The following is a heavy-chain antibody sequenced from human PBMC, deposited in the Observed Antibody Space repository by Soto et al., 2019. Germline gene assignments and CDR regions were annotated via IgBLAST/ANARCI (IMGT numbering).Heavy chain of an antibody. D-gene: IGHD3-22*01. Sequence: PGGSLRLSCEASGFIFSTTDMSWVRQAPGKGLEWVSTIYGDGRTTYYADSVRGRFSISRDNSKNMVFLQMDSLRAADTAFYYCARAAPLTTSTYYYDTSSRYNVRPIDYWGQGTLVTVSS. V-gene: IGHV3-23*01. J-gene: IGHJ4*02. CDR2: IYGDGRTT. CDR1: GFIFSTTD. CDR3: ARAAPLTTSTYYYDTSSRYNVRPIDY.